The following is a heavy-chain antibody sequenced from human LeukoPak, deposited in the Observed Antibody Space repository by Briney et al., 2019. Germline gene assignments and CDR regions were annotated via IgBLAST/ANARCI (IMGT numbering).Heavy chain of an antibody. V-gene: IGHV4-34*01. CDR1: GGSFSGYY. D-gene: IGHD3-3*01. J-gene: IGHJ4*02. CDR2: INHSGST. CDR3: AGHVLRFLEWLLYPDY. Sequence: SETLSLTCAVYGGSFSGYYWSWIRQPPGKGLEWIGEINHSGSTNYNPSLKSRVTISVDTSKNQFSLKLSSVTAADTAVYYCAGHVLRFLEWLLYPDYRGQGTLVTVSS.